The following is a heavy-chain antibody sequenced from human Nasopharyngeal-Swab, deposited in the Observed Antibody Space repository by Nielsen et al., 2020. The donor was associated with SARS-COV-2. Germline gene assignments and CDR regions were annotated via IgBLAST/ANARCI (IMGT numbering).Heavy chain of an antibody. J-gene: IGHJ6*03. D-gene: IGHD4-23*01. V-gene: IGHV3-7*03. CDR2: IKQDGSEK. CDR3: ATEKLDISLRWMGDNYYIGF. Sequence: PGKGLEWVASIKQDGSEKYYVDSVRGRFTISRDNSRNSLYLQMSSLRAEDTAVYYCATEKLDISLRWMGDNYYIGFWGKGTMVTVSS.